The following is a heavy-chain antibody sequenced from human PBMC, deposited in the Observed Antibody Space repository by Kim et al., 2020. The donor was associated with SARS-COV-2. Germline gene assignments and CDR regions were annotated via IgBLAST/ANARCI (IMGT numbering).Heavy chain of an antibody. D-gene: IGHD4-17*01. Sequence: GGSLRLSCAASGFTFSSYWMHWVRQAPGKGLVWVSLINSDGSSTNYADSVKGRFTISRDNAKNTLYLQMNSLRAEDTAVYYCAGPTDPFHYWGQGTLVTVSS. CDR1: GFTFSSYW. CDR2: INSDGSST. CDR3: AGPTDPFHY. J-gene: IGHJ4*02. V-gene: IGHV3-74*01.